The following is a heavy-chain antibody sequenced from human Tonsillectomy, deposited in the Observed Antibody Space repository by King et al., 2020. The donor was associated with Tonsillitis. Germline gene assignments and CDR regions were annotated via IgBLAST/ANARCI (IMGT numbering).Heavy chain of an antibody. CDR3: ARVGFSSGWYRFDY. J-gene: IGHJ4*02. D-gene: IGHD6-19*01. Sequence: VQLVESGGGLVKPGGSLRLSCAASGFSFSNYNMNWVRQAPGKGLEWVSLISSSSSYIYYADSVKGRFTIYRDNTKNSLYLQMHSLRVEDTAVYYCARVGFSSGWYRFDYWGQGTLVTVPS. V-gene: IGHV3-21*01. CDR2: ISSSSSYI. CDR1: GFSFSNYN.